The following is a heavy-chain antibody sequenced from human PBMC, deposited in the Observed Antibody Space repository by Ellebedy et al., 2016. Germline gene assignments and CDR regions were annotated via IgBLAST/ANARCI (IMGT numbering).Heavy chain of an antibody. Sequence: GESLKISCAASGFTVSSSSMTWVPQAPGKGLQWVSIIYTTGVTRYADSVRGRFTISRDNAKNSLYLQMNSLKVEDTAVYYCARRDWDAGKDSWGRGTLVTVSS. CDR1: GFTVSSSS. D-gene: IGHD3-10*01. V-gene: IGHV3-53*01. CDR2: IYTTGVT. J-gene: IGHJ4*02. CDR3: ARRDWDAGKDS.